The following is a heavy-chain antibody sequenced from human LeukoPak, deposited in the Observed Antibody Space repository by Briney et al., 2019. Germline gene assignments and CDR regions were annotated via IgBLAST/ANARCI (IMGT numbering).Heavy chain of an antibody. V-gene: IGHV1-18*01. Sequence: ASVKVSCKASGYTFTSYGISWVRQAPGQGLEWMRWISAYNGNTNYAQKLQGRVTMTTDTSTSTAYMELSSLRSEDTAVYYCARAGGIAAAGTYYYYYYYMDVWGKGTTVTVSS. CDR3: ARAGGIAAAGTYYYYYYYMDV. CDR2: ISAYNGNT. J-gene: IGHJ6*03. D-gene: IGHD6-13*01. CDR1: GYTFTSYG.